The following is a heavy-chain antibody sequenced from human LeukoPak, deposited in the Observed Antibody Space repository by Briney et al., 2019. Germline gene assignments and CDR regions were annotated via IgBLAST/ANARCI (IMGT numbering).Heavy chain of an antibody. Sequence: PGGSLRLSCAASGFTLRDHYMASIRQAPGKGLEWVSFISSSSGYANYADSVKGRFTISRDNAKNSLYLQMNSLRAEDTAVYYCARDQSIYGYEIFNYGGQGILVTVSS. CDR1: GFTLRDHY. D-gene: IGHD5-12*01. J-gene: IGHJ4*02. CDR2: ISSSSGYA. CDR3: ARDQSIYGYEIFNY. V-gene: IGHV3-11*05.